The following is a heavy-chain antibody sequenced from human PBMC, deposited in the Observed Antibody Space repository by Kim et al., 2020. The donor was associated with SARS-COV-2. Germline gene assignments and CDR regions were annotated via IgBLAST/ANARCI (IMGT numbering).Heavy chain of an antibody. D-gene: IGHD3-9*01. CDR3: AIVRYYYYYGMDV. Sequence: GGSLRLSCAASGFTFSSYWMHWVRQAPGKGLVWVSRINSDGSSTSYADSVKGRFTISRDNAKNTLYLQMNSLRAEDTAVYYCAIVRYYYYYGMDVWGQGTTVTVSS. CDR2: INSDGSST. CDR1: GFTFSSYW. J-gene: IGHJ6*02. V-gene: IGHV3-74*01.